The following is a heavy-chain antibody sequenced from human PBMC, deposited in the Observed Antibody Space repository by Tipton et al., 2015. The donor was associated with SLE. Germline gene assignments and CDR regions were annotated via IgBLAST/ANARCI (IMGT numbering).Heavy chain of an antibody. CDR1: TYY. Sequence: QLVQSGAEVTKPGASVRVSCRAPTYYIHWVRQAPGQGLEWMGTISPTGTSTTCAQKFQGRVTVTRDTSTSTVYMQLGSLRSEDTAIYYCATYILTGYYNEYYHYGLDVWGQGTTVTVSS. V-gene: IGHV1-46*01. J-gene: IGHJ6*02. CDR3: ATYILTGYYNEYYHYGLDV. CDR2: ISPTGTST. D-gene: IGHD3-9*01.